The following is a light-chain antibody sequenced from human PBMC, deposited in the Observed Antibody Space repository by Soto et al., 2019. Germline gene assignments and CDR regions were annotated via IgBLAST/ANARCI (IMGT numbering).Light chain of an antibody. J-gene: IGKJ1*01. CDR1: QRISSSY. V-gene: IGKV3-20*01. CDR3: QQYSSTFWT. CDR2: GAS. Sequence: EIVLTQSPGTLSLSPGERATLSCRASQRISSSYLAWYQQKPGQAPRLLVYGASSRATGIPDRFSGSGSGTDFTLTISRLEPEDFALYYCQQYSSTFWTFGQGTKVEIK.